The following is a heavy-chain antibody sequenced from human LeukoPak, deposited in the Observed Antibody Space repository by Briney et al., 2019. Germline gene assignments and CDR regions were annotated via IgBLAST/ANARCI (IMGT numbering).Heavy chain of an antibody. J-gene: IGHJ4*02. D-gene: IGHD6-13*01. V-gene: IGHV3-53*01. CDR3: ARAQASSC. Sequence: PGGSLSLSCAAAGSKVGGNYKSWVRHAPGKGLEWVSVIYSGGSTYYADSVKGRFTISRDNSKNTLYLQMNSLRAEDTAVYYCARAQASSCWGQGTLVTVSS. CDR2: IYSGGST. CDR1: GSKVGGNY.